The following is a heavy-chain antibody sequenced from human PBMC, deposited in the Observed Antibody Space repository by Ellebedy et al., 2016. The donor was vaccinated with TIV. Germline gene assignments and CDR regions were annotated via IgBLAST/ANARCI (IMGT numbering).Heavy chain of an antibody. CDR1: GGSISRSSSY. D-gene: IGHD3-10*01. CDR2: IYHSGST. CDR3: ARWFGELLYVRWFDP. J-gene: IGHJ5*02. V-gene: IGHV4-39*01. Sequence: SETLSLTCTVSGGSISRSSSYWGWIRQPPGKGLEWIGSIYHSGSTDYNPSLKSRVSISADTSKNQFSLRLSSVTAADTAVYYCARWFGELLYVRWFDPWGQGILVTVSS.